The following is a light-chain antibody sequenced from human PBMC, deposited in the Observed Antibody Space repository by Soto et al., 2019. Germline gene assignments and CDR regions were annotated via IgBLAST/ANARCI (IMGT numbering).Light chain of an antibody. CDR3: MQATHFPRT. V-gene: IGKV2-24*01. J-gene: IGKJ1*01. CDR1: ESLLHIDGTTY. CDR2: KIS. Sequence: DIVMTQTPLSSPVTLGQPASISCRSSESLLHIDGTTYLSWLQQRPGQPPRVIIYKISDRLSGVPDRFSGSGVGTDFTLKISRVEAEDVGVYYCMQATHFPRTFGQGTKMDIK.